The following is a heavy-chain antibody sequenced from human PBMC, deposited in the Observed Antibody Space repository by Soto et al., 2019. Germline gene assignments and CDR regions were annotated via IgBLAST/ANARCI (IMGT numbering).Heavy chain of an antibody. V-gene: IGHV4-39*01. J-gene: IGHJ6*02. D-gene: IGHD2-15*01. CDR2: IYYSGST. Sequence: KASETLSLTCTVSGGSISSSSYYWGWIRQPPGKGLEWIGSIYYSGSTYYNPSLKSRVTISVDTSKNQFSLKLSSVTAADTAVYYCARHTPTLYFYYYYYGMDVWGQGTTVTVSS. CDR3: ARHTPTLYFYYYYYGMDV. CDR1: GGSISSSSYY.